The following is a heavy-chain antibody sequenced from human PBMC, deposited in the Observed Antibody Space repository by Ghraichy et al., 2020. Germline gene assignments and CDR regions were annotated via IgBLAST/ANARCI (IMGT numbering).Heavy chain of an antibody. CDR2: IYYSGST. CDR1: GGSISSSSYY. V-gene: IGHV4-39*01. D-gene: IGHD6-6*01. J-gene: IGHJ3*02. CDR3: GAVGIAARAAFDI. Sequence: SETLSLTCTVSGGSISSSSYYWGWIRQPPGKGLEWIGSIYYSGSTYYNPSLKSRVTISVDTSKNQFSLKLSSVTAADTAVYYCGAVGIAARAAFDIWGQGTMVTVSA.